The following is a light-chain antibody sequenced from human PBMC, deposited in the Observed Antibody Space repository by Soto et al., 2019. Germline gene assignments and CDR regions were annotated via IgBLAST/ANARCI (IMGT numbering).Light chain of an antibody. V-gene: IGKV3-15*01. CDR2: GAS. CDR3: QQYNNWPPWT. CDR1: QSVSSN. J-gene: IGKJ1*01. Sequence: EIVMTQSPATLSVSPGERATLSCRASQSVSSNLAWYQKKPGQAPRLLIYGASTRATGIPARFSGSGSGTEVTSTLSSLQSEDFAVYYCQQYNNWPPWTFGQGTKVEIK.